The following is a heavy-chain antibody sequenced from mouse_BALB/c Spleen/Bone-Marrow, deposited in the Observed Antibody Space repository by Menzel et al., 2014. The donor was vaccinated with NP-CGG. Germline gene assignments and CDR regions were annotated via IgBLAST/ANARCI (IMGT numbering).Heavy chain of an antibody. V-gene: IGHV14-3*02. CDR3: ARYRLGTYFDY. D-gene: IGHD2-14*01. Sequence: VQLQQSGAELVKPGASVKLSCTASGSNIKDTYMHWVKRRPEQGLEWIGRVDPANGNTKYDPKFQGKATTTADTSSNTAYLQLSSLTSEDTAVYYCARYRLGTYFDYWGQGTTLTVSS. CDR2: VDPANGNT. J-gene: IGHJ2*01. CDR1: GSNIKDTY.